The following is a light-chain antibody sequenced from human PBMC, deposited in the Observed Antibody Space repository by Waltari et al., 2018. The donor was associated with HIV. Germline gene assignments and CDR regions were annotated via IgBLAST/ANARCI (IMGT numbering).Light chain of an antibody. CDR3: HEYGSSPPRT. V-gene: IGKV3-20*01. CDR1: QLVSSNS. Sequence: EIVLTQSPGTLSLSPWERATLSCRSSQLVSSNSLAWYQQRGGQAPRLLIYAASSRATGIPDRFSGSGSGTDFTLTISRLEPEDFAVYYGHEYGSSPPRTFGQGTRLEIK. J-gene: IGKJ5*01. CDR2: AAS.